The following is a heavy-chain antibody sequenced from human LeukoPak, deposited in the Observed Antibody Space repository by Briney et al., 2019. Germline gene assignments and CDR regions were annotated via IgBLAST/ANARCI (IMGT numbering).Heavy chain of an antibody. Sequence: PSETLSLTCTVSGGSISSYYWSWIRQPAGKGLKWIGRIYTSGSTNYNPSLKSRVTISVDTSKNQFSLKLSSVTAAATAVYYCARDAPMVRGVMGYYFDYWGQGTLVTVSS. CDR3: ARDAPMVRGVMGYYFDY. CDR1: GGSISSYY. CDR2: IYTSGST. V-gene: IGHV4-4*07. J-gene: IGHJ4*02. D-gene: IGHD3-10*01.